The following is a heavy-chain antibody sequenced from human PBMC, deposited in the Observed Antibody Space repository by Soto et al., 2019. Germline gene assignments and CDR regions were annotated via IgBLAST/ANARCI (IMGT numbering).Heavy chain of an antibody. CDR3: ARAQMYSGAYHDF. V-gene: IGHV1-18*04. CDR1: GYTFTNFG. D-gene: IGHD1-26*01. CDR2: VTPYNGNA. Sequence: QVQLVQSGAEVENPGASVKVSCKASGYTFTNFGINWVRQAPGQGLEWMGWVTPYNGNANYAQKHQGRLTITTDTSTNTACMELRSLRSDDTAVYYCARAQMYSGAYHDFWGQGTLVTVSS. J-gene: IGHJ4*02.